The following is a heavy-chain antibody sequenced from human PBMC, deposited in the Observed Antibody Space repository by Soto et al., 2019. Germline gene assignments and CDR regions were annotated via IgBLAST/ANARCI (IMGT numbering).Heavy chain of an antibody. J-gene: IGHJ6*01. D-gene: IGHD3-3*01. CDR1: GYTNTIDH. CDR3: ARDQYYDFLSSYSRYSYYYYGMDV. CDR2: INPSGGST. Sequence: ASLNRYCKTSGYTNTIDHRHWGSKKQEQGLEWMGIINPSGGSTSYAQKFQGRVTMTRDTSTSTVYMELSSLRSEDTAVYYCARDQYYDFLSSYSRYSYYYYGMDVRGQGT. V-gene: IGHV1-46*01.